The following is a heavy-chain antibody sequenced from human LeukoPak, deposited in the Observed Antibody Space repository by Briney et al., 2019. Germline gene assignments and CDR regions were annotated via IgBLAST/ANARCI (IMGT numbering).Heavy chain of an antibody. D-gene: IGHD2-8*01. J-gene: IGHJ5*02. Sequence: SVKVSCKASGGTFSSYAISWVRQAPGQGLEWMGGIIPIFGTANYAQKFQGRVTITTDESTSTAYMELSSLRSEDKAVYYCAAAAGIVLKPGWFDPWGQGTLVTVSS. CDR1: GGTFSSYA. CDR3: AAAAGIVLKPGWFDP. CDR2: IIPIFGTA. V-gene: IGHV1-69*05.